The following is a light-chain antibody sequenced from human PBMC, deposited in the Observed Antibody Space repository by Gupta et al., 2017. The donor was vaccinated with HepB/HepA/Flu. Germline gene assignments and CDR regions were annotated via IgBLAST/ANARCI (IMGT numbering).Light chain of an antibody. CDR3: NSYTTRSTVV. J-gene: IGLJ2*01. CDR2: GVN. Sequence: SALTQPASVYGSPGQSHTIPCSRPSIDVGAYDHVSWYRHHPGKALKLMIYGVNNRPSGVSVRFSGSKSGNTASLSISGLQAEDEADYFCNSYTTRSTVVFGGGTKLTVL. V-gene: IGLV2-14*03. CDR1: SIDVGAYDH.